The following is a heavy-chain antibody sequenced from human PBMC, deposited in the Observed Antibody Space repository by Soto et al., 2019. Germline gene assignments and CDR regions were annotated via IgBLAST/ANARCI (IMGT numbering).Heavy chain of an antibody. CDR3: TRVGGYYGDYPNFDY. CDR1: GGSIRSYY. J-gene: IGHJ4*02. Sequence: SETLSLTCTVYGGSIRSYYWSWIRQPPGKGLEWIGNIYYSGSTNYNPSRKSRVTMSVDMSKNQVSLKLSSVTAADTAVYYCTRVGGYYGDYPNFDYWGQGALVTAPQ. V-gene: IGHV4-59*01. D-gene: IGHD4-17*01. CDR2: IYYSGST.